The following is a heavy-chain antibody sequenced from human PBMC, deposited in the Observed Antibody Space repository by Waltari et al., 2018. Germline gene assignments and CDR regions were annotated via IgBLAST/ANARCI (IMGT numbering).Heavy chain of an antibody. J-gene: IGHJ4*02. CDR3: TDFDY. CDR1: GFTFSRFW. Sequence: QLVESGGGLVQPGGSLRLSCQALGFTFSRFWMSWVRQAPGKGPEWVANINQDGSEKYYVDSVKGRFTISRDNGKNSLYLQLNSLRVDDTALYYCTDFDYWGLGTLVTVSS. V-gene: IGHV3-7*01. CDR2: INQDGSEK.